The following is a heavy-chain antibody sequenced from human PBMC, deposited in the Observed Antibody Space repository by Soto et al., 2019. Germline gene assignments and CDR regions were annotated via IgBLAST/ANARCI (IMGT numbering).Heavy chain of an antibody. CDR1: GFKFSIYS. CDR2: ITSDTKTI. Sequence: EVQPVESGGALVEPGGSLRLSCAASGFKFSIYSRNWVRQAPGKGLEWSAYITSDTKTIKYGDSVKGRFTISRDNAKNLVYLQMNSLSDEDTAVYYCARSVEGHFDYWGQGTVVTVSS. V-gene: IGHV3-48*02. D-gene: IGHD6-19*01. J-gene: IGHJ4*02. CDR3: ARSVEGHFDY.